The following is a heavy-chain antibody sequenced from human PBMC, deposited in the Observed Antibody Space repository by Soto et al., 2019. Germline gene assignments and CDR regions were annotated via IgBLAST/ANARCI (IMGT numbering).Heavy chain of an antibody. J-gene: IGHJ6*02. V-gene: IGHV3-48*02. Sequence: EVQLVESGGGLVQPGGSLRLSCAASGFTFSSYSMNWVRQAPGKGLEWVSYISSSSSTIYYADSVKGRFTISRDNAKNSLYLQMNSLRDEDTAVYYCVRSYCSSTSCYPYYYGMDVWGQGTTVTVSS. D-gene: IGHD2-2*01. CDR3: VRSYCSSTSCYPYYYGMDV. CDR1: GFTFSSYS. CDR2: ISSSSSTI.